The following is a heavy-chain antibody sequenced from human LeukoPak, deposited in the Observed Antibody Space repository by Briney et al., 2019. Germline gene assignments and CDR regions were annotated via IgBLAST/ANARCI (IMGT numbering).Heavy chain of an antibody. CDR1: GFIFRKYV. CDR2: ISSSGAST. D-gene: IGHD3-3*01. J-gene: IGHJ5*02. Sequence: GGSLRLSCAASGFIFRKYVMSWVRQAPGKGLEWVSAISSSGASTYYAGSVKGRFTISRDNAKNTLYLQMNSLRAEDTAVYYCARGDKVRDFWSGYYTGAYNWFDPWGQGTLVTVSS. CDR3: ARGDKVRDFWSGYYTGAYNWFDP. V-gene: IGHV3-23*01.